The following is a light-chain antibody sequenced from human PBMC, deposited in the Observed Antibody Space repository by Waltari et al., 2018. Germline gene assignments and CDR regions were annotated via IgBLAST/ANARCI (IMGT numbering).Light chain of an antibody. CDR2: YDS. CDR3: QVWDANNDPGV. V-gene: IGLV3-21*04. Sequence: SYVLTQPPSVSVAPGETARITCGGNNIGTKSVHWYQQKPGQAPVLVISYDSGRRSGIPERISGSNSGNTATLTISRVEAGDEAEYFCQVWDANNDPGVFGTGTEVTVL. J-gene: IGLJ1*01. CDR1: NIGTKS.